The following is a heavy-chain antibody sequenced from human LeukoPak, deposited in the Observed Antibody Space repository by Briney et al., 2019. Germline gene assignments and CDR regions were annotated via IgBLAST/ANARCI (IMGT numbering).Heavy chain of an antibody. CDR2: ISSSSRTI. V-gene: IGHV3-48*04. J-gene: IGHJ4*02. Sequence: GGSLRLSCAASGFTFSSHSMNWVRQAPGKGLEWVSYISSSSRTIYNADSVKGRFTISRDNAKNSLYLQMNSLRAEDTAVYYCAKDRLAAATSTTFDYWGQGTLVTVSS. D-gene: IGHD6-13*01. CDR3: AKDRLAAATSTTFDY. CDR1: GFTFSSHS.